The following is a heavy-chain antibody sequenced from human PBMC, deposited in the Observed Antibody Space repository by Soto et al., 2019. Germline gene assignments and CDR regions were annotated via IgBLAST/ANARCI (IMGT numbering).Heavy chain of an antibody. CDR3: AKDLAARPYRGFDY. J-gene: IGHJ4*02. CDR1: GFTFDDYA. CDR2: ISWNSDSI. D-gene: IGHD6-6*01. V-gene: IGHV3-9*01. Sequence: GGSLRLSCAASGFTFDDYAMHWVRQAPGRGLEWVSGISWNSDSIGYADSVKGRFTISRDNAKNSLYLQMNGLRAEDTALYYCAKDLAARPYRGFDYWGQGALVTVSS.